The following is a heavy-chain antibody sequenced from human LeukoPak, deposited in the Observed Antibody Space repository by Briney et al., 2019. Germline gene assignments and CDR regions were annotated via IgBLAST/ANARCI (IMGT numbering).Heavy chain of an antibody. D-gene: IGHD3-22*01. Sequence: SETLSLTCTVSGDSISSYYWTWIRQPPGKGLEWIGYIYYSGSTNYNPSLKSRVTISVDTSKNQFSLKLSSVTASETAVYYCARHRGYVGAFDVWGRGTMVTVSS. J-gene: IGHJ3*01. CDR3: ARHRGYVGAFDV. CDR1: GDSISSYY. V-gene: IGHV4-59*08. CDR2: IYYSGST.